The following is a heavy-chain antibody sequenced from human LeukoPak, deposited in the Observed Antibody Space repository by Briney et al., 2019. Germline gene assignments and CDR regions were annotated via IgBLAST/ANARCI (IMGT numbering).Heavy chain of an antibody. CDR1: GYTFTSYY. Sequence: ASVKVSCKASGYTFTSYYMHWVRQAPGQGLEWMGIINPSVGSTSYAQKFQGRVTMTRDTSTSTVYMEASSLRSEDTAVYYCASGYSSGWYLYWGQGTLVTVSS. CDR3: ASGYSSGWYLY. D-gene: IGHD6-19*01. V-gene: IGHV1-46*01. CDR2: INPSVGST. J-gene: IGHJ4*02.